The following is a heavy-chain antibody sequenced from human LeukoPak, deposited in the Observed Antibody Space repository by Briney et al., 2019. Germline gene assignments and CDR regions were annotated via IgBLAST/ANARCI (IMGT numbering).Heavy chain of an antibody. D-gene: IGHD3-3*01. V-gene: IGHV5-51*01. CDR1: GSSLPTYW. CDR2: IYLDDSDT. J-gene: IGHJ4*02. CDR3: ATSRFGVAPSDY. Sequence: GESLKISCNVSGSSLPTYWIAWVRQIPGKGLEWMGVIYLDDSDTKYGPSFQGLVTISVDKSISAAHLQWRSLKASDTAMYYCATSRFGVAPSDYWGQGTLVIVS.